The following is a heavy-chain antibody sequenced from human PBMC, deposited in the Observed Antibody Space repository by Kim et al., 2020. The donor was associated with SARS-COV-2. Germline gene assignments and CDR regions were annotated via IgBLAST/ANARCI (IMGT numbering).Heavy chain of an antibody. J-gene: IGHJ4*02. Sequence: SETLSLTCTVSGGSISSGGYYWSWIRQHPGKGLEWIGYIYYSGSTYYNPSLKSRVTISVDTSKNQFSLKLSSVTAADTAVYYCARGLSGSYDYWGQGTLVTVSS. CDR1: GGSISSGGYY. CDR2: IYYSGST. D-gene: IGHD3-10*01. CDR3: ARGLSGSYDY. V-gene: IGHV4-31*03.